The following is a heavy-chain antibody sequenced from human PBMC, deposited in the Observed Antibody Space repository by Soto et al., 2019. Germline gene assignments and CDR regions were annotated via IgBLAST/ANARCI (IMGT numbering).Heavy chain of an antibody. CDR1: GFTFRSYS. J-gene: IGHJ4*02. CDR2: ISSVRSTR. Sequence: GGSLILSCAASGFTFRSYSMHWVRQAPGKGLEWVSYISSVRSTRNYAYSVKGRFTISRLNAKNSLYLQMDSLRDEDTAMYYCATSSIRGQGTLVTVSS. CDR3: ATSSI. V-gene: IGHV3-48*02. D-gene: IGHD1-20*01.